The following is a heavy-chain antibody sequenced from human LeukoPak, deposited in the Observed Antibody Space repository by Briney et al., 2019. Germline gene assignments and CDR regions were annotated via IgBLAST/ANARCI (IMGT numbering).Heavy chain of an antibody. J-gene: IGHJ4*02. Sequence: PGGSLRLSCAASGFTFSSYWMSWVRQAPGKGLEWVAVISHDGSNKYYADSVKGRFTISRDNSKNTLYLQMNSLRAEDTAVYYCAKGDYGDYLTPFDYWGQGTLVTVSS. CDR2: ISHDGSNK. CDR1: GFTFSSYW. V-gene: IGHV3-30*18. D-gene: IGHD4-17*01. CDR3: AKGDYGDYLTPFDY.